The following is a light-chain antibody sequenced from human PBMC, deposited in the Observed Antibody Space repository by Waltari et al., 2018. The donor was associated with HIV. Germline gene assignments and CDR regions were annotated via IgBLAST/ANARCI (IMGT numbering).Light chain of an antibody. Sequence: SYELTQPPSVSVSPGQTASINCSGDRSGDKYGYWYPQKSGQSPVLVIYQDTKRPSGIPERFSGSNSGNTATLTISGTQAIDEAVYYCQAWDSSNVIFGGGTKLTVL. V-gene: IGLV3-1*01. CDR3: QAWDSSNVI. J-gene: IGLJ2*01. CDR1: RSGDKY. CDR2: QDT.